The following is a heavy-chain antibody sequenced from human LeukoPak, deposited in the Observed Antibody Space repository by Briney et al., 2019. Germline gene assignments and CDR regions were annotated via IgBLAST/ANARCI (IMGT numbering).Heavy chain of an antibody. CDR2: IYPSDSDT. CDR3: ARGKYPCSGGTCYFQY. Sequence: GESLKISCKGSGYTFISYWIGWVRQMPGKGLEWMGIIYPSDSDTRYSPSFQGQVTISVDKSITTAYLQWSSLKASDTAMYYCARGKYPCSGGTCYFQYWGQGTLVTVSS. J-gene: IGHJ1*01. CDR1: GYTFISYW. D-gene: IGHD2-15*01. V-gene: IGHV5-51*01.